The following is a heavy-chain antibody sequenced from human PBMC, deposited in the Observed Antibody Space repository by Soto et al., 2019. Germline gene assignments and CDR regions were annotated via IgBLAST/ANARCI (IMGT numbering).Heavy chain of an antibody. Sequence: EVQLVESGGGLVQPGGSLRLSCAASGFTFSSYWMHWVRQAPGKGLVWVSRINSDGSSTSYADSVKGRFTISRDNAKNTLYLQMNSLRAEDTAVYYCARVSSWYLIDYYYGMDVWGQGTTVTVSS. CDR2: INSDGSST. CDR1: GFTFSSYW. J-gene: IGHJ6*02. CDR3: ARVSSWYLIDYYYGMDV. V-gene: IGHV3-74*01. D-gene: IGHD6-13*01.